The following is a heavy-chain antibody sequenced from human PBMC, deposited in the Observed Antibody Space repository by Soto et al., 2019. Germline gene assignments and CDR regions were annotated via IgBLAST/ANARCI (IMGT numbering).Heavy chain of an antibody. CDR3: AKRSSSSTFDY. Sequence: GASVKVSCKASGYTFTSYAMHWVRQAPGQRLEWMGWINAGNGNTKYSQKFQGRVTITRDTSASTAYMELNSLRAEDTAVYYCAKRSSSSTFDYWGQGTLVTVSS. CDR2: INAGNGNT. J-gene: IGHJ4*02. V-gene: IGHV1-3*01. CDR1: GYTFTSYA. D-gene: IGHD6-6*01.